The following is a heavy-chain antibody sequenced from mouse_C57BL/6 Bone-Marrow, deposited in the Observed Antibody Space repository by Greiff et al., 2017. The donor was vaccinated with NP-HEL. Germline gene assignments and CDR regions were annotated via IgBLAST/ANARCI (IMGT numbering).Heavy chain of an antibody. CDR3: AGALWYGSSWAMDY. Sequence: VQLQQSGAELVKPGASVKLSCTASGFNFKDSYMHWVKQRTEQGLEWIGRIDPEDGDTKYAPKFQGKATITADTSSNTAYLQLSSLTSEDTAVDYGAGALWYGSSWAMDYWGQGTSVTVSS. J-gene: IGHJ4*01. V-gene: IGHV14-2*01. CDR1: GFNFKDSY. D-gene: IGHD1-1*01. CDR2: IDPEDGDT.